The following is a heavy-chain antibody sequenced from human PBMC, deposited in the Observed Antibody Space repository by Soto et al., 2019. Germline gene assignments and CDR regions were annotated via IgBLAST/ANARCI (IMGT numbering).Heavy chain of an antibody. D-gene: IGHD2-2*01. CDR2: IYYSGST. CDR3: ARVPDR. J-gene: IGHJ5*02. CDR1: GGSISSYY. Sequence: PSETLSLTCTVSGGSISSYYCSWIRQPPGKGLEWIGYIYYSGSTNYNPSLKSRVTISVDRSKNQFSLKLSSVTAADTAVYYCARVPDRWGQGTLVTVSS. V-gene: IGHV4-59*12.